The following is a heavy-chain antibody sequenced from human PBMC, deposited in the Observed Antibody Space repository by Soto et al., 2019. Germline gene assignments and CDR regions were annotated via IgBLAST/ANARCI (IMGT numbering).Heavy chain of an antibody. CDR1: GFTFSDYY. CDR3: ARDLGRGSSWLDY. J-gene: IGHJ4*02. V-gene: IGHV3-11*06. D-gene: IGHD6-13*01. CDR2: ISSSSSYT. Sequence: PGGSLRLSCAASGFTFSDYYMSWIRQAPGKGLEWVSYISSSSSYTNYADSVKGRFTISRDNAKNSLYLQMNSLRAEDTAVYYCARDLGRGSSWLDYWGQGTLVTVSS.